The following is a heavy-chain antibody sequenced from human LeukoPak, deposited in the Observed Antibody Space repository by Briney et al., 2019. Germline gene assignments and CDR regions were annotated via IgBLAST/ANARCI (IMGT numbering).Heavy chain of an antibody. J-gene: IGHJ4*02. V-gene: IGHV4-34*01. Sequence: SETLSLTCAVYGGSFSGYYWSWIRQPPGKGLEWIGEINHSGSTNYNPSLKSRVTISVDTSKNQFSLKLSSVTAADTAVYYCAREHDYVWGSYRFPYYFDYWGQGTLVTVSS. D-gene: IGHD3-16*02. CDR2: INHSGST. CDR1: GGSFSGYY. CDR3: AREHDYVWGSYRFPYYFDY.